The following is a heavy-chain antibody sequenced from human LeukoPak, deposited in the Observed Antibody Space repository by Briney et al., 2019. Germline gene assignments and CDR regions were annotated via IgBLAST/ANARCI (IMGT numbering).Heavy chain of an antibody. V-gene: IGHV4-4*07. J-gene: IGHJ5*02. CDR2: IYTSGRT. CDR3: ARETYYDSSGYYP. D-gene: IGHD3-22*01. Sequence: SETLSLTCTVSVGSISRYYWSWIRQPAGRGLEWIGRIYTSGRTNYNPSLKSRVTMSVDTSKNQFSLKLSSVTAADTAVYYCARETYYDSSGYYPWGQGTLVTVSS. CDR1: VGSISRYY.